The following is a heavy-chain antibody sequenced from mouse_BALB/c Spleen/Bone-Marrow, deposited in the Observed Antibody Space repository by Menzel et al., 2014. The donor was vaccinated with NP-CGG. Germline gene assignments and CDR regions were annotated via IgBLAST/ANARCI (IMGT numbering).Heavy chain of an antibody. CDR3: TRSYGSSYEYYFDY. CDR2: IYPSDSYT. J-gene: IGHJ2*01. D-gene: IGHD1-1*01. V-gene: IGHV1-69*02. Sequence: QVHLQQPGAELVRPGASVKLSCKASGYTFTSYWINWVKQRPGQGLEWIGNIYPSDSYTNYNQKFKDKATLTVDKSSSTAYMQLSSPTSEDSAVYYCTRSYGSSYEYYFDYWVQGTTLTVSS. CDR1: GYTFTSYW.